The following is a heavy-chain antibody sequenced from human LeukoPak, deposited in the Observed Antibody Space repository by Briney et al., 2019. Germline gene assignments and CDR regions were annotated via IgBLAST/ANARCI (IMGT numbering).Heavy chain of an antibody. CDR2: IIPIFGTA. CDR1: GGTFSSYA. D-gene: IGHD3-10*01. Sequence: EASVKVSCKASGGTFSSYAISWVRQAPGQELEWMGGIIPIFGTANYAQKFQGRVTITADESTSTAYMELSSLRSEDTAVYYCARDHVSMVRGVYYFDYWGQGTLVTVSS. V-gene: IGHV1-69*01. CDR3: ARDHVSMVRGVYYFDY. J-gene: IGHJ4*02.